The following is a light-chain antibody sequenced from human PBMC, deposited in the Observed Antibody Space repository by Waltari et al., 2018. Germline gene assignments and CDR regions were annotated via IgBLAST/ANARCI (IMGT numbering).Light chain of an antibody. Sequence: QSVLTQSPSASGTPVQRVTISCSGSSSNIGANYVSRYQQFPGTAPRLLIYRSYQRPSGVPDRFSGSKSGTSASLAISGLRSEDEADYYCATWDDSLNAWVFGGGTRLTAL. CDR1: SSNIGANY. CDR2: RSY. J-gene: IGLJ3*02. V-gene: IGLV1-47*01. CDR3: ATWDDSLNAWV.